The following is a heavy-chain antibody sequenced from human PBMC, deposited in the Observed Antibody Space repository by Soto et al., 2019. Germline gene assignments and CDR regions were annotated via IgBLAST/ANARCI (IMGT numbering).Heavy chain of an antibody. V-gene: IGHV4-31*03. J-gene: IGHJ5*02. D-gene: IGHD3-22*01. CDR1: GGSISSGGYY. Sequence: TLSLTCTVSGGSISSGGYYCSWIRQHPGKGLEWIGYIYYSGSTYYNPSLKSRVTISVDTSKNQFSLKLSSVTAADTAVYYCARAHPRSGYWPWGQGTLVTVSS. CDR2: IYYSGST. CDR3: ARAHPRSGYWP.